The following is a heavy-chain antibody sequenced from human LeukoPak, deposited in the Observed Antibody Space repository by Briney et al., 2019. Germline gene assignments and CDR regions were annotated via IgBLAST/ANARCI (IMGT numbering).Heavy chain of an antibody. CDR3: ARDPNIAAAGSNWFDP. Sequence: PGGSLRLSCAASGLTVSNNYMKWVRQAPGKGLEWVSLIYSGGSTYYADSVKGRFTISRDNPKNTVYLQMNSLRAEDTAVYYCARDPNIAAAGSNWFDPWGQGTLVTVSS. V-gene: IGHV3-53*01. CDR2: IYSGGST. D-gene: IGHD6-13*01. J-gene: IGHJ5*02. CDR1: GLTVSNNY.